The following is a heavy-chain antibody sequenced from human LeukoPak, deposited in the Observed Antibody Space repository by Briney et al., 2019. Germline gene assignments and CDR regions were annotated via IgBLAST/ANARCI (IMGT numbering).Heavy chain of an antibody. J-gene: IGHJ4*02. Sequence: GRSLRLSCAASGFTFSSYGMHWVRQAPGKGLEWVAVIWYDGSNKYYADSVKGRFTISRDNSKNTLYLQMNSLRAEDTAVYYCARGLGGYGHEVYYWGQGTLVTVSS. CDR1: GFTFSSYG. CDR3: ARGLGGYGHEVYY. CDR2: IWYDGSNK. V-gene: IGHV3-33*01. D-gene: IGHD4/OR15-4a*01.